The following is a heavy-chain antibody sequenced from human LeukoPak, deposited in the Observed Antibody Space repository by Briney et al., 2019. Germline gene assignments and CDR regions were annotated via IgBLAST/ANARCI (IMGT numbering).Heavy chain of an antibody. J-gene: IGHJ4*02. D-gene: IGHD2-2*02. CDR2: FDPEDGET. Sequence: ASVKVSCKVSGYTLTGLSMHWVRQAPGKGLEWMGGFDPEDGETIYAQKFQGRVTMTEDTSTDTAYMELSSLRSEDTAMYYCARDYCTATSCYNRFDYWGQGTLVTVSS. CDR3: ARDYCTATSCYNRFDY. CDR1: GYTLTGLS. V-gene: IGHV1-24*01.